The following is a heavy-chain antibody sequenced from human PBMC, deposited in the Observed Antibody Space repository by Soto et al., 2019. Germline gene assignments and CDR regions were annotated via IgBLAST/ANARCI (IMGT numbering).Heavy chain of an antibody. CDR2: IYPGDSDI. CDR1: GYSFTTYW. V-gene: IGHV5-51*01. CDR3: ARQEYHSSWYSGWFDP. J-gene: IGHJ5*02. Sequence: GESLKISCKGSGYSFTTYWIAWVRQMPGKGLEWMAIIYPGDSDIRYSPSFQGQVTISADKSISTVYLQWSSLKASDTAMYYCARQEYHSSWYSGWFDPWGQGTLVTVSS. D-gene: IGHD6-13*01.